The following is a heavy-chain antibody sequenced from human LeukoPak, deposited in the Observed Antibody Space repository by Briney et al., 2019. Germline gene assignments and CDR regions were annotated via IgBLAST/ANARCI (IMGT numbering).Heavy chain of an antibody. CDR2: IKQDGSEQ. Sequence: GGSLRLSCKVSVFTSANYWMSWVRQAPGKGLEWVANIKQDGSEQNYVASVEGRFTISRDNAKNSLSLQVNSLRADDTAVYYCARVGSIAAAGTPDYWGQGTLVTVSS. V-gene: IGHV3-7*02. CDR3: ARVGSIAAAGTPDY. D-gene: IGHD6-13*01. J-gene: IGHJ4*02. CDR1: VFTSANYW.